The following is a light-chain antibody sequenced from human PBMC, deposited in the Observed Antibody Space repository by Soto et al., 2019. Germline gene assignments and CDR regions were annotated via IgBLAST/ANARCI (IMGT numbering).Light chain of an antibody. CDR3: QQYGSSPPYT. V-gene: IGKV3-20*01. CDR1: QSVSSSY. J-gene: IGKJ2*01. Sequence: EIVLTQSPGTLSLSPGERATLSCRASQSVSSSYLAWYQQKPGQAPRLLIYGASSRDTGSPDRFSGSGSGTDFTPTISRLEPEDFAVYYCQQYGSSPPYTFGQGTKLEIK. CDR2: GAS.